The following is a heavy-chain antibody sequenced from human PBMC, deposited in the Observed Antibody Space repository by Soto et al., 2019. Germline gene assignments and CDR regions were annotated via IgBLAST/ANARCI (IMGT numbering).Heavy chain of an antibody. J-gene: IGHJ4*02. V-gene: IGHV3-23*01. Sequence: EVQLLESGGGLVQPGGSLRLSCAASGFTFSSYAMSWVRQAPGKGLEWVSAISGSGGSTYYADSVKGRFTISRDNSKNTLYLQMNSLRAEDTAVYYCAGSGYSYGLGLDYWGQGTLVTVSS. CDR1: GFTFSSYA. D-gene: IGHD5-18*01. CDR3: AGSGYSYGLGLDY. CDR2: ISGSGGST.